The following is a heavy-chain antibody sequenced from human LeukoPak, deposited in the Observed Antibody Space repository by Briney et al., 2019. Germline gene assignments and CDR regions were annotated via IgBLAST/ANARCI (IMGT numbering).Heavy chain of an antibody. J-gene: IGHJ6*02. Sequence: ASVKVSSKASAYTFTSYGISWVRQAPGQGVERVGWISAYTGNTNTTQKLYGRVTMTTDTSTSTAYMELRSLRSDDTAVYYCARDSGVLLWFGEEVGGIDVWGQGTTVTVSS. V-gene: IGHV1-18*01. D-gene: IGHD3-10*01. CDR1: AYTFTSYG. CDR3: ARDSGVLLWFGEEVGGIDV. CDR2: ISAYTGNT.